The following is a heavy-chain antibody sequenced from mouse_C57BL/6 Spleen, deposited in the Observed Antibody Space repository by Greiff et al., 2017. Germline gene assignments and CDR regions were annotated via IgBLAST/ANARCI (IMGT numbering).Heavy chain of an antibody. J-gene: IGHJ4*01. CDR1: GYTFTSYW. Sequence: QVQLQQPGAELVKPGASVKMSCKASGYTFTSYWITWVKQRPGQGLEWIGDIYPGSGSTNYNEKFKSKATLTVDTSSSTAYMQLSSLTSEDSAVYYGARGSYGYDGAMDYWGQGTSVTVSS. D-gene: IGHD2-2*01. CDR2: IYPGSGST. V-gene: IGHV1-55*01. CDR3: ARGSYGYDGAMDY.